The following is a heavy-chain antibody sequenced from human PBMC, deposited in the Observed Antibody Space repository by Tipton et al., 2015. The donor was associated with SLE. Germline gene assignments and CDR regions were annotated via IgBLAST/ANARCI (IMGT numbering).Heavy chain of an antibody. V-gene: IGHV4-59*08. D-gene: IGHD5-24*01. Sequence: LRLSCTVSGVSIRRHYWSWIRLSPGKGLEWIVYTYNNDRTQYNPSLESRVTVSVDTSKNLLSLNLRSVTATDTAVYYCARLRGYWFDRWGPGTPVTVSS. CDR2: TYNNDRT. CDR1: GVSIRRHY. CDR3: ARLRGYWFDR. J-gene: IGHJ5*02.